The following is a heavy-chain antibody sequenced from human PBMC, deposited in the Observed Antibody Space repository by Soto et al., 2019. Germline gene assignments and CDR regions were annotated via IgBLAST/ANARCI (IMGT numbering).Heavy chain of an antibody. D-gene: IGHD4-17*01. CDR3: ARGRYGDY. CDR2: ISAHNGNT. V-gene: IGHV1-18*01. J-gene: IGHJ4*02. Sequence: QAHLVQSGPEVKKPGASVKVSCKGSGYIFTSYGIAWVRQAPGQGLEWVGWISAHNGNTEYAQKFQGRVTVTRDTSTGTAYLELRSLRSDDTALYYCARGRYGDYWGQGALVTVSS. CDR1: GYIFTSYG.